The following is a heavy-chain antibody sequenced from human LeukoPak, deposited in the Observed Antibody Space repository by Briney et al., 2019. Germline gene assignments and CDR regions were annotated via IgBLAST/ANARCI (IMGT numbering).Heavy chain of an antibody. CDR2: IGGSGGST. CDR1: GITFSSYA. J-gene: IGHJ4*02. Sequence: GGSLRLSCAASGITFSSYAMSWVRQAPGKGLEWVSAIGGSGGSTYYADSVKGRFTISRDNSKNALYLQMNNLRAEDTAVYYCAKETWNYYDSSGIFDFWGQGTLVTVSS. V-gene: IGHV3-23*01. CDR3: AKETWNYYDSSGIFDF. D-gene: IGHD3-22*01.